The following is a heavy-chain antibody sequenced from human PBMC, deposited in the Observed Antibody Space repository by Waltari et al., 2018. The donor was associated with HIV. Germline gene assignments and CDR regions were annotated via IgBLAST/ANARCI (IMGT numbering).Heavy chain of an antibody. CDR2: IHSPGRT. CDR1: GGSITTYL. D-gene: IGHD2-15*01. V-gene: IGHV4-59*01. CDR3: ARGIFGGNPGY. Sequence: QLQLRESGPRLVQPLETLALNCPVSGGSITTYLWNWYRQPPGKGLEWIGYIHSPGRTNYNPSLKSRVTISVDTSKTVFSLQLKSVTAADTAIYYCARGIFGGNPGYWGRGTLITVS. J-gene: IGHJ4*02.